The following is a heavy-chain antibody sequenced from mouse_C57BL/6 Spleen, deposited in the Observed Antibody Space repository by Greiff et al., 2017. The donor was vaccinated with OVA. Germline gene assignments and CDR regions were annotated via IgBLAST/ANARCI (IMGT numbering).Heavy chain of an antibody. Sequence: QVQLQQSGPELVKPGASVKISCKASGYSFTSYYIHWVKQRPGQGLEWIGWIYPGSGNTKYNEKFKGKATLTADTSSSTAYMQLSSLTSEDSAVYYCAKVGYGYDLAWFAYWGQGTLVTVSA. CDR1: GYSFTSYY. D-gene: IGHD2-14*01. V-gene: IGHV1-66*01. CDR2: IYPGSGNT. J-gene: IGHJ3*01. CDR3: AKVGYGYDLAWFAY.